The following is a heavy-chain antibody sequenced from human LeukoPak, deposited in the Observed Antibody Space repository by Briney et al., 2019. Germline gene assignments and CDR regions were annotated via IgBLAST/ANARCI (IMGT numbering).Heavy chain of an antibody. D-gene: IGHD5-24*01. Sequence: PGGSLRLSCAVSGFTFSDHYMDWVRHAPGKGLEWVARSRSKAQSYSTEYAASVKGRFTISRDDSKDLLYLQMNSLKTEDTAVYYCAREGRDAYNYAFDTWGQGTMVTVSS. CDR3: AREGRDAYNYAFDT. CDR2: SRSKAQSYST. J-gene: IGHJ3*02. CDR1: GFTFSDHY. V-gene: IGHV3-72*01.